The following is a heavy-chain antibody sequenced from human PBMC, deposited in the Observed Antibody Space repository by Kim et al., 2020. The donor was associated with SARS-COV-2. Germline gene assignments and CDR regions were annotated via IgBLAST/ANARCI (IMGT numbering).Heavy chain of an antibody. Sequence: GGSLRLSCTASGFTFGDYAMSWVRQAPGKGLEWVGFIRSKAYGGTTEYAASVKGRFTISRDDSKSIAYLQMNSLKTEDTAVYYCTRDSIVGATTGFDYWGQGTLVTVSS. CDR1: GFTFGDYA. CDR3: TRDSIVGATTGFDY. J-gene: IGHJ4*02. CDR2: IRSKAYGGTT. D-gene: IGHD1-26*01. V-gene: IGHV3-49*04.